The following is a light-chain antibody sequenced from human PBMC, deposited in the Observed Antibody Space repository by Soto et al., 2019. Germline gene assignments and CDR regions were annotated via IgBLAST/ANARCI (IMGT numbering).Light chain of an antibody. CDR3: HQYNTGLRT. V-gene: IGKV3-15*01. CDR1: LNVATN. Sequence: TVMTQSPATLSMSPGDRAALSCRASLNVATNMAWYQQKPGQAPRLLIYGASIRATGVPARLTGSGSGTEITLPINNLQSEDFAVYYCHQYNTGLRTFGRETRVEV. J-gene: IGKJ1*01. CDR2: GAS.